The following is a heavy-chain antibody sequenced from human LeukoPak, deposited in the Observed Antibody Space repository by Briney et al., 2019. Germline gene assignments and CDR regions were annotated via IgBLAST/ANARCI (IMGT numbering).Heavy chain of an antibody. J-gene: IGHJ4*02. CDR1: GYSATSYW. D-gene: IGHD5-18*01. CDR2: IFLGDSDT. V-gene: IGHV5-51*01. Sequence: GESLKISCKGSGYSATSYWIGWVRQMPGKGLEWMGIIFLGDSDTRYSPSFQGQVTISDDKSISTAYLQWSSLEASDTAIYYCARGFGYAGNYFDYWGQGTLVTASS. CDR3: ARGFGYAGNYFDY.